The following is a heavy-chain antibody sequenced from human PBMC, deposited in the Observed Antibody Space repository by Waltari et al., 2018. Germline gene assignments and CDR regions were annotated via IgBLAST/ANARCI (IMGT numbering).Heavy chain of an antibody. CDR2: ISWNSGSI. V-gene: IGHV3-9*03. CDR3: AKDMSYYYYGMDV. J-gene: IGHJ6*02. Sequence: EVQLVESGGGLVQPGRSLRLSCAASGFTFDDYAMHWVRQAPGKGLEWVSGISWNSGSIGYADSVKGRFTISRDNAKNSLYLQMNSLRAEDMALYYCAKDMSYYYYGMDVWGQGTTVTVSS. CDR1: GFTFDDYA.